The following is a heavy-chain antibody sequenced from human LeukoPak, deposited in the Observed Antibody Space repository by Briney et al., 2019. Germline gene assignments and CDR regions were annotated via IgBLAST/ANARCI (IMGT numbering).Heavy chain of an antibody. J-gene: IGHJ4*02. CDR1: GFTYSDYY. Sequence: LRLSCAASGFTYSDYYMSWIRQAPGKGLEWIGYIYYSGSTYYNPSLKSRVTISVDTSKNQFSLKLSSVTAADTAVYYCARASYCGGDCYPEFDYWGQGTLVTVSS. V-gene: IGHV4-31*02. CDR2: IYYSGST. D-gene: IGHD2-21*02. CDR3: ARASYCGGDCYPEFDY.